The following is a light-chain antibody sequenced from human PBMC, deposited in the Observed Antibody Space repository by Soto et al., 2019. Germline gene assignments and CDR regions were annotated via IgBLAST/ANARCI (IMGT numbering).Light chain of an antibody. Sequence: AIQMTQSPASLSASPGDRVTITCRASQRIRSNLAWYQQKPGKAPKLLIYAASTRHSGVPSRFRGSGSGTDFTLTISSLQSEDFAAYYCLQFHDWPMTFGHGTKVDIK. V-gene: IGKV1-6*01. CDR3: LQFHDWPMT. J-gene: IGKJ3*01. CDR1: QRIRSN. CDR2: AAS.